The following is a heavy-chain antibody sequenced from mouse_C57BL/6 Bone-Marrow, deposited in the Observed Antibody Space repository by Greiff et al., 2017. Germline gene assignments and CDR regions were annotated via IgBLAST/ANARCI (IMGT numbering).Heavy chain of an antibody. V-gene: IGHV1-81*01. D-gene: IGHD1-1*01. CDR1: GYTFTSYG. J-gene: IGHJ2*01. Sequence: QVQLQQSGAELARPGASVKLSCKASGYTFTSYGISWVTQRTGQGLEWIGEIYPRSGNTYYNEKFKGKATLTADKSSSTAYMELRSLTSEDSAVYFCALYYYGSSFLYFDYWGQGTTLTVSS. CDR2: IYPRSGNT. CDR3: ALYYYGSSFLYFDY.